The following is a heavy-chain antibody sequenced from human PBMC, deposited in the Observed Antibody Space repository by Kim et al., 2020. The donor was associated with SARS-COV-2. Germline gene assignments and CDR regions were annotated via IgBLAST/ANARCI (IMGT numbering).Heavy chain of an antibody. J-gene: IGHJ3*02. V-gene: IGHV4-39*01. D-gene: IGHD2-15*01. CDR3: ARHSQGTVVTDAFDI. Sequence: PSLKSRVTISVDTSKNQSSLKLSSVTAADTAVYYCARHSQGTVVTDAFDIWGQGTMVTVSS.